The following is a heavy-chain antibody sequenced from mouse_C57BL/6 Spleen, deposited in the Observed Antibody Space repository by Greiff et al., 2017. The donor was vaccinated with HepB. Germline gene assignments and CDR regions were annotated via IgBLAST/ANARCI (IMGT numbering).Heavy chain of an antibody. J-gene: IGHJ4*01. CDR1: GYTFTDYE. V-gene: IGHV1-15*01. D-gene: IGHD2-3*01. CDR2: IDPETGGT. Sequence: VQLQQPGAELVRPGASVTLSCKASGYTFTDYEMHWVKQTPVHGLEWIGAIDPETGGTAYNQKFKGKAILTADKSSSTAYMELRSLTSEDSAVYYCTPGGLGFYDGYYYAMDYWGQGTSVTVSS. CDR3: TPGGLGFYDGYYYAMDY.